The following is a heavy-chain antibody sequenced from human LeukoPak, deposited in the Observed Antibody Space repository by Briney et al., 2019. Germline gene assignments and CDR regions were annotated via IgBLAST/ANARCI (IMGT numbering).Heavy chain of an antibody. J-gene: IGHJ6*03. Sequence: GGSLRLSCAASGFTFSSYWMSWVRQAPGKGLEWVANIKQDGSEKYYVDSVKGRFTISRDNAKNSLYLQMNSLRAEDTAVYYCAKDHVEGSWGDYYYYYMDVWGKGTTVTISS. CDR1: GFTFSSYW. D-gene: IGHD3-16*01. V-gene: IGHV3-7*01. CDR2: IKQDGSEK. CDR3: AKDHVEGSWGDYYYYYMDV.